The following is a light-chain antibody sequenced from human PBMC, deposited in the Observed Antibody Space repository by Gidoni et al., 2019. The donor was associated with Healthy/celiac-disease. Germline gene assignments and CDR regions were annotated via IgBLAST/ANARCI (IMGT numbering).Light chain of an antibody. V-gene: IGKV1-5*01. CDR2: DAS. Sequence: DIQMTQSPSPLSASVGDRVTITCRARQSISSWLAWYQQNPGKAPKLLFYDASSLESGVPSRFSGSGSGTEFTLTISSLQPDDFATYYCQQYNSYPWTFXXXTKVEIK. CDR1: QSISSW. J-gene: IGKJ1*01. CDR3: QQYNSYPWT.